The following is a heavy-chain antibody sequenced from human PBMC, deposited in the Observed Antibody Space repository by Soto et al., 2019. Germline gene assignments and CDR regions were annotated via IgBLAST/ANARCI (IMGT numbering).Heavy chain of an antibody. Sequence: QVQLVQSGAEVKKPGASVKVSCKVSAYSLTDLSMHWVRQAPGRGLEWMGGFHPEDGETIYAQKFQGRVTMTEDTSTDTAYMELSSLRSEDPAVYYCATSGSSGYYSKKYFHHWGQGTLVTVS. V-gene: IGHV1-24*01. D-gene: IGHD3-22*01. J-gene: IGHJ1*01. CDR3: ATSGSSGYYSKKYFHH. CDR2: FHPEDGET. CDR1: AYSLTDLS.